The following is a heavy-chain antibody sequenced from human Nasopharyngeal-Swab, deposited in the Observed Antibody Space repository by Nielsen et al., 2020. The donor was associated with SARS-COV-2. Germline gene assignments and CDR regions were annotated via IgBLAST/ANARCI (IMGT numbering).Heavy chain of an antibody. CDR3: ARDKKGSSWYYYYGMDV. CDR2: IYTSGST. Sequence: SETLSLTCTVSGGSISSGSYYWSWIRQPAGKGLEWIGRIYTSGSTNYNPSLKSRVTMSVDTSKNQFSLKLSSVTAADTAVYYCARDKKGSSWYYYYGMDVWGQGTTVTVSS. J-gene: IGHJ6*02. V-gene: IGHV4-61*02. D-gene: IGHD6-13*01. CDR1: GGSISSGSYY.